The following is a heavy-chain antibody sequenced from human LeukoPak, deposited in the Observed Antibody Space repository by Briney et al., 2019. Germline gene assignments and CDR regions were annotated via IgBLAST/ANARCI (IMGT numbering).Heavy chain of an antibody. CDR2: IYYSGST. CDR3: ARGRKIYYSGMDV. CDR1: GGSISSYY. Sequence: PSETLSLTCTVSGGSISSYYWSWIRQPPGKGLEWIGYIYYSGSTNYNPSLKSRVTISVDTSKNQFSLKLSSVTAADTAVYYCARGRKIYYSGMDVWGQGTTVTVSS. J-gene: IGHJ6*02. V-gene: IGHV4-59*01.